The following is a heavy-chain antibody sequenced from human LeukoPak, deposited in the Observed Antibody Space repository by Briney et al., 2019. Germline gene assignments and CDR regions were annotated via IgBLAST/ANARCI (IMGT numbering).Heavy chain of an antibody. Sequence: SETLSLTCTVSGVSISSGSYYWGWIRQPAGKGLEWIGRIYTSGSTKYNPSLKSRVSISVDTSKNQFSLKLNSVTAADTAVYYCARVTSGGYLDSWGQGTLVTVSS. CDR3: ARVTSGGYLDS. CDR1: GVSISSGSYY. V-gene: IGHV4-61*02. D-gene: IGHD3-22*01. CDR2: IYTSGST. J-gene: IGHJ4*02.